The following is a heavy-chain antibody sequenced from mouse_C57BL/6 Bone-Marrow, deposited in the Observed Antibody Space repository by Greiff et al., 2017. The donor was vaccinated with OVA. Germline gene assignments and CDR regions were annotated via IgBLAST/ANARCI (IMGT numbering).Heavy chain of an antibody. D-gene: IGHD1-1*01. CDR1: GYTFTSYW. CDR2: IYPGRGST. Sequence: VQLKQPGAELVKPGASVKMSCKASGYTFTSYWITWVKQRPGQGLEWIGDIYPGRGSTNYNEKFKSKATLTVDTSSSTAYMQLSSLTSEDSAVYYCARFYYGSSYDDYWGKGTTLTVSS. CDR3: ARFYYGSSYDDY. J-gene: IGHJ2*01. V-gene: IGHV1-55*01.